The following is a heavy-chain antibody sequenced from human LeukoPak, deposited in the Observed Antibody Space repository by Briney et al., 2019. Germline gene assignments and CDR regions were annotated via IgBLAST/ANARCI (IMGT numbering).Heavy chain of an antibody. D-gene: IGHD3-22*01. CDR1: GFTFSSYA. Sequence: GGSLRLSCEASGFTFSSYAMRWVRQAPGKGLEWVSVIYSGGSTYYADSVKGRFTISRDNSKNTVYLQMNSLRAEDTAVYYCARGIVTMIDYWGQGTLVTVSS. CDR2: IYSGGST. CDR3: ARGIVTMIDY. J-gene: IGHJ4*02. V-gene: IGHV3-53*01.